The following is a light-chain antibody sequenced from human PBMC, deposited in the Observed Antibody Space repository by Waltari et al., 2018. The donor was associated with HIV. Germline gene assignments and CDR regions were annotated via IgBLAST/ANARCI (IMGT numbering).Light chain of an antibody. CDR3: CSYAGSSTLV. CDR2: DGI. CDR1: SSAVGGYNY. V-gene: IGLV2-8*01. J-gene: IGLJ2*01. Sequence: QSALTQPPSASGSPGQSVTLSCTGTSSAVGGYNYVSWHQQHPGKAPKLMIYDGIKRPSGVPDRFSGSKSGNTASLTVSGLQPEDEADYFCCSYAGSSTLVFGGGTKLTVL.